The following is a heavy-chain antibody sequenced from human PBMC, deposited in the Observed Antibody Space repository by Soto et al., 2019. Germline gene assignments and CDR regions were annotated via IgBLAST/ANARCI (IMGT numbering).Heavy chain of an antibody. CDR2: IYYSGST. D-gene: IGHD1-26*01. CDR1: GGSISSYY. Sequence: PVETLSFPCTVSGGSISSYYWSWIRQPPGKGLEWIGYIYYSGSTNYNPSLKSRVTISVDTSKNQFSLKLSSVTAADTAVYYCARRYGSAIDYWGQGTLVTVSS. J-gene: IGHJ4*02. CDR3: ARRYGSAIDY. V-gene: IGHV4-59*08.